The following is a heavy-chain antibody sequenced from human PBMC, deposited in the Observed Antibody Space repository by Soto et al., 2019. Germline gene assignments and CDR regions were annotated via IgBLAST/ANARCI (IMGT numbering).Heavy chain of an antibody. Sequence: QLQLQEYGSGLLKPSQTLSLTCAVSGGSISSPGYSWTWIRQPPGKGLEWIGYIYNTGSTYYNPSLESRVTVSVDSSKNQFSLRLSSVTAADTAIYYCARGDPYVVVTAAPGDAFDIWGQGTMVVVSS. CDR1: GGSISSPGYS. J-gene: IGHJ3*02. V-gene: IGHV4-30-2*01. D-gene: IGHD2-21*02. CDR3: ARGDPYVVVTAAPGDAFDI. CDR2: IYNTGST.